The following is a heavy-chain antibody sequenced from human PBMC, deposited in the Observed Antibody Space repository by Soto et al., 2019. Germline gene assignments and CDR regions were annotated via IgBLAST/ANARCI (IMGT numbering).Heavy chain of an antibody. CDR2: ISSSSSYI. Sequence: GGSLRLSCAASGFTFSSYSMNWVRQAPGKGLEWVSSISSSSSYIYYADSVKGRFTISRDNAKNSLYLQMNSLRAEDTAVYYCARLGSNIEDIVATISDYWGQGTLVTVSS. V-gene: IGHV3-21*01. CDR3: ARLGSNIEDIVATISDY. J-gene: IGHJ4*02. D-gene: IGHD5-12*01. CDR1: GFTFSSYS.